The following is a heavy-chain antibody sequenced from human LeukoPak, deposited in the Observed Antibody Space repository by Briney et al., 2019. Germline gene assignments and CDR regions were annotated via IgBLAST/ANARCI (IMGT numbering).Heavy chain of an antibody. CDR3: ARWKMEGIVVDVFDI. J-gene: IGHJ3*02. CDR2: ISGSGGST. V-gene: IGHV3-23*01. CDR1: GFTFSSYA. D-gene: IGHD3-22*01. Sequence: SGGSLRLSCAASGFTFSSYAMSWVSQAPGKGLEWVSAISGSGGSTYYADSVKGRFTMSRHTSKNTLDLQMNSLRVEDTAVYYCARWKMEGIVVDVFDIWGQGTRVTVSS.